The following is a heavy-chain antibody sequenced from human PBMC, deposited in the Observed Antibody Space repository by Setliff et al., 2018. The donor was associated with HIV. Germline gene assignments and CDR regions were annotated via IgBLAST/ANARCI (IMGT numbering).Heavy chain of an antibody. V-gene: IGHV4-59*08. CDR2: IYYSGST. CDR1: DGSFSSDY. D-gene: IGHD3-22*01. J-gene: IGHJ3*02. Sequence: SETLSLTCTVSDGSFSSDYWTWIRQTPGKGLEWIGYIYYSGSTKYNPSLTSRVTISGQTSNNQFSLQLTSVTAADTAGYYLARQGAGYYYDSSEYYTGNGFDMWGQGTMVT. CDR3: ARQGAGYYYDSSEYYTGNGFDM.